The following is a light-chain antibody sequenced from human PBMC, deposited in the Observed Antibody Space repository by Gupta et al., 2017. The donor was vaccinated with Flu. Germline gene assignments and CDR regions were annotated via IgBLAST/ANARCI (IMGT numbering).Light chain of an antibody. CDR1: SSVFSSD. V-gene: IGKV3-20*01. CDR3: QQYTSPPPLYT. J-gene: IGKJ2*01. CDR2: DAS. Sequence: GTLSWSPGETTTLSCRASSSVFSSDLTWSQQKPGQAPRLLIYDASKRAADIPDRVSGSASGTAFTLTISRLEPDDVAVYYCQQYTSPPPLYTFGQGTKLEI.